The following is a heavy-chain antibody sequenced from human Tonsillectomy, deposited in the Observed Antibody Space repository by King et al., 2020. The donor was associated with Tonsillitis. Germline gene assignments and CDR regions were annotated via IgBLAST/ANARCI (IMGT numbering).Heavy chain of an antibody. D-gene: IGHD3-9*01. J-gene: IGHJ6*02. CDR2: ISAYNGDT. CDR1: GYRFASYG. V-gene: IGHV1-18*04. CDR3: ASGNRNYDVLTRHVYFTLDV. Sequence: VQLVQSGAEMKKPGASVKVSCKASGYRFASYGISWVRQAPGQGLEWMGWISAYNGDTKSAQRFQSRVTMTTDTSTNTAYMELSSLRSDDTAVYYCASGNRNYDVLTRHVYFTLDVWGQGTTVTVSS.